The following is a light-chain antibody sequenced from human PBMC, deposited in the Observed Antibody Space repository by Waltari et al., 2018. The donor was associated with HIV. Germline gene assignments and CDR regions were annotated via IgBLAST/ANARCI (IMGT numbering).Light chain of an antibody. Sequence: SVLTHPPSVSAAPGQRVTISCTGSTSNIGTNYVSCYQQFPGTAPKLLLYDNNHRSSGIPDRFSGSKSGTSATLAITGLQTEDEADYYCGTWDTSLSAGLFGGGTKVTVL. J-gene: IGLJ2*01. CDR1: TSNIGTNY. CDR3: GTWDTSLSAGL. V-gene: IGLV1-51*01. CDR2: DNN.